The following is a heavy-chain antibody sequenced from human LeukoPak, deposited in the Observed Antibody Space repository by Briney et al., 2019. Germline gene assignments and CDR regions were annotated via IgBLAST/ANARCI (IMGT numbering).Heavy chain of an antibody. CDR2: ISYDGSSK. CDR3: ASPAAGTNSDY. D-gene: IGHD6-13*01. CDR1: GFTFSSYG. V-gene: IGHV3-30*03. Sequence: GGSLRLSCAASGFTFSSYGMHWVRQAPGKGLEWVAVISYDGSSKYYADSVKGRFTISRDNSKNTLYLQMNSLRAEDTAVYYCASPAAGTNSDYWGQGTLVTVSS. J-gene: IGHJ4*02.